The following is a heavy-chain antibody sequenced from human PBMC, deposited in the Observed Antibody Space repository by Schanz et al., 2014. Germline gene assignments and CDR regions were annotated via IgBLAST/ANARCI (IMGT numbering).Heavy chain of an antibody. D-gene: IGHD1-1*01. Sequence: EVQLVESGGGLVKPGGFLRLSCAASGITFSSHSFNWVRQAPGKGLEWISYITYNGGTIYYADSVKGRFTISRDNAKNSLYLEMNSLRAEDTALYYCARDRRNADLDYWGQGTLVNVSS. V-gene: IGHV3-48*01. CDR3: ARDRRNADLDY. CDR2: ITYNGGTI. J-gene: IGHJ4*02. CDR1: GITFSSHS.